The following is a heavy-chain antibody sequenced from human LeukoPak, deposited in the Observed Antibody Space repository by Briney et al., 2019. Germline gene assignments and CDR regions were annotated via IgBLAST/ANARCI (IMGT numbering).Heavy chain of an antibody. CDR2: ISSSSSYI. J-gene: IGHJ4*02. CDR3: AQDQGYGSERVYYFDY. CDR1: GFTFSSYS. Sequence: VGSLRLSCAASGFTFSSYSMNWVRQAPGKGLEWVSSISSSSSYIYYADSVKGRFTISRDNAKNSLYLQMNSLRAEDTAVYYCAQDQGYGSERVYYFDYWGQGTLVTVSS. D-gene: IGHD5-12*01. V-gene: IGHV3-21*01.